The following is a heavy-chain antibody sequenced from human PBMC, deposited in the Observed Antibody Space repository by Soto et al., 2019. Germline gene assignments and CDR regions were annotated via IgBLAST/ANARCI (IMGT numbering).Heavy chain of an antibody. Sequence: LRLSCAASGFIFSNYSMNWVRQAPGKGLEWVSSISSSSGYIYYADSVKGRFTVSRDNAKNSLYLQMNSLRAEDTAVYYCATTAAPHYYYDPAPWGQGTLVTVS. CDR1: GFIFSNYS. CDR3: ATTAAPHYYYDPAP. V-gene: IGHV3-21*01. J-gene: IGHJ5*02. D-gene: IGHD3-22*01. CDR2: ISSSSGYI.